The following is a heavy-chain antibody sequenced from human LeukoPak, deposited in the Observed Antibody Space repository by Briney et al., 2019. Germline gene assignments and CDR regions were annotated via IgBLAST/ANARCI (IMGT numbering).Heavy chain of an antibody. V-gene: IGHV3-15*01. CDR3: ATSPGGDCYWY. Sequence: SESLRLSCAASGFTFSNAWMSWVRQAPGKGLEWVGRITSKTDGGTRDYAAHVKGRFTISRDDSKNTLYLQMNSLKTEDTAVYYCATSPGGDCYWYWGQGTLVTVSS. J-gene: IGHJ4*02. CDR1: GFTFSNAW. D-gene: IGHD2-21*02. CDR2: ITSKTDGGTR.